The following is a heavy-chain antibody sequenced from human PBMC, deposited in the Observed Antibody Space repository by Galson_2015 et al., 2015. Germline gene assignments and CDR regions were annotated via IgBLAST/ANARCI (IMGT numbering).Heavy chain of an antibody. CDR3: ARALGATRDYDYYAMDV. V-gene: IGHV3-66*02. CDR1: GFTVSSYY. J-gene: IGHJ6*02. D-gene: IGHD1-26*01. Sequence: SLRLSCAASGFTVSSYYMSWVRQAPGKGLEWVSVVYSGGSTSYADSVKGRFTISRDKSTNTVYVQMNSLRAEDTAVYYCARALGATRDYDYYAMDVWGQGTTVTVSS. CDR2: VYSGGST.